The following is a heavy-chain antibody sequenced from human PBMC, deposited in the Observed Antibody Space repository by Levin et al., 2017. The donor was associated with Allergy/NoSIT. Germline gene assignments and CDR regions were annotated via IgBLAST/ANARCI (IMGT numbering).Heavy chain of an antibody. CDR3: ARVARCSGDSCYDPYFDY. J-gene: IGHJ4*02. D-gene: IGHD2-15*01. CDR1: GGSISSDVYY. V-gene: IGHV4-31*11. CDR2: IYHRGST. Sequence: SETLSLTCDVSGGSISSDVYYWSWIRQHPGKGLEWIGHIYHRGSTYYNPSLESRLTISVDMSKNQFSLNLRSVTAADTAIYYCARVARCSGDSCYDPYFDYWGQGNLVTVPS.